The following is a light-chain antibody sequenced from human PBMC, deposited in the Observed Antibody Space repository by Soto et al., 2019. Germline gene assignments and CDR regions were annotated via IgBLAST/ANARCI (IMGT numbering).Light chain of an antibody. V-gene: IGKV1-39*01. CDR2: TAS. J-gene: IGKJ2*01. CDR3: HQSYKSPVT. Sequence: DIQMTQSPSSLSASVGDRVTITCRASQSISGYLSWYQQKPGKAPNLLIYTASSLQSGVPSRFSGSGSGTDFTLTVSSLQPEDFATYYCHQSYKSPVTFGQGTQLEIK. CDR1: QSISGY.